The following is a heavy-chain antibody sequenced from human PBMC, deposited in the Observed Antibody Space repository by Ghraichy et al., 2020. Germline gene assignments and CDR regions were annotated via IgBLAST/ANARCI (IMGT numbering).Heavy chain of an antibody. D-gene: IGHD1/OR15-1a*01. Sequence: LSLTCAASGFTFSSYWMSWVRQAPGKGLEWVANIKQDGSEKYYVDSVKGRFTISRDNAKNSLYLQMNSLRAEDTAVYYCARDRNIPYDAFDIWGQGTIVTVSS. V-gene: IGHV3-7*01. J-gene: IGHJ3*02. CDR1: GFTFSSYW. CDR2: IKQDGSEK. CDR3: ARDRNIPYDAFDI.